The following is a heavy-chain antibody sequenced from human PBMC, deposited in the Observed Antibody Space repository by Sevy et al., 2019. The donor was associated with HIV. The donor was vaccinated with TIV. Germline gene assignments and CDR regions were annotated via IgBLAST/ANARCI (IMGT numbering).Heavy chain of an antibody. CDR3: ASKRGYNHGPFDY. J-gene: IGHJ4*02. CDR2: IHNTGGT. D-gene: IGHD5-12*01. V-gene: IGHV4-30-4*01. CDR1: GGSISSSDSY. Sequence: SETRSLTCTVSGGSISSSDSYWSWIRQPPGKGLEWIGYIHNTGGTYYNPFLKSRVAMSVDTSENQFSLKLSFLTAADTAVYYCASKRGYNHGPFDYWGQGALVTVSS.